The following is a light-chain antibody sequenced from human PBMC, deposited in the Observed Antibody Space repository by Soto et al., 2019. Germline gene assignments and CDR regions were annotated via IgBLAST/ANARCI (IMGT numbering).Light chain of an antibody. Sequence: DIQMTQSPSSLSASVGDRVTITYQASQDISNYLNWYQQKPGKAPKLLIYDASNLETGVPSRFSGSGSGTDFTFTISSLQAEDIATYYCQQYDNLALTFGGGTKVEIK. CDR2: DAS. CDR3: QQYDNLALT. V-gene: IGKV1-33*01. J-gene: IGKJ4*01. CDR1: QDISNY.